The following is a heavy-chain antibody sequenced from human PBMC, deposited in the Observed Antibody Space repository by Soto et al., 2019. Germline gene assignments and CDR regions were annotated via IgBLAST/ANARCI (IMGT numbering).Heavy chain of an antibody. CDR1: GGSISSYY. D-gene: IGHD3-3*01. J-gene: IGHJ6*02. V-gene: IGHV4-59*01. CDR2: IYYSGST. Sequence: SETLSLTCTVSGGSISSYYWSWIRQPPGKGLEWIGYIYYSGSTNYNPSLKSRVTISVDTSKNQFSLKLSSVTAADTAVYYCARDSSTYYDFWSGPYYYYGMDVWGQGTTVTV. CDR3: ARDSSTYYDFWSGPYYYYGMDV.